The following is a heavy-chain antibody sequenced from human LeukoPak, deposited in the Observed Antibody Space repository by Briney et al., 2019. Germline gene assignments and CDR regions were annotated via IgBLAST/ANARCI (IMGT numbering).Heavy chain of an antibody. CDR3: ARRFAGYSSSWYWFDP. CDR1: GGSFSGYY. J-gene: IGHJ5*02. D-gene: IGHD6-13*01. CDR2: INHSGST. V-gene: IGHV4-34*01. Sequence: SETLSLTCAVYGGSFSGYYWSWIRQPPGKGLEWIGEINHSGSTNYNPSLKSRVTISVDTSKNQFSLKLSSVTAADTAVYYCARRFAGYSSSWYWFDPWGQGTLVTVSS.